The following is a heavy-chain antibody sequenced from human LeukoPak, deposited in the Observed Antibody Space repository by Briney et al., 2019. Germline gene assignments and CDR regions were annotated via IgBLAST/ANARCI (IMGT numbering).Heavy chain of an antibody. CDR3: ARDRGYSYGYDY. J-gene: IGHJ4*02. CDR2: IYYSGST. Sequence: PSETLSLTCAVYGGSFSGYYWSWIRQPPGKGLEWIGYIYYSGSTNYNPSLKSRVTISVDRSKNQFSLKLSSVTAADTAVYCCARDRGYSYGYDYWGQGTLVTVSS. V-gene: IGHV4-34*11. CDR1: GGSFSGYY. D-gene: IGHD5-18*01.